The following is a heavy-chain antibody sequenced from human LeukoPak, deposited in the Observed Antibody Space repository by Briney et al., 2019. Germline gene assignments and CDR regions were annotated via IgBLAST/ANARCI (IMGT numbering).Heavy chain of an antibody. J-gene: IGHJ4*02. D-gene: IGHD2-2*01. CDR2: INTDSSDI. CDR3: ARDTFQPGLIDS. V-gene: IGHV3-21*05. Sequence: GGSLRLSCAASGFTFSRYAMNWVRQAPGKGLQWVSYINTDSSDIHYADSVKGRFTISRDNARNTPYLQLSSLRAEDSAVYYCARDTFQPGLIDSWGQGTLVTVSS. CDR1: GFTFSRYA.